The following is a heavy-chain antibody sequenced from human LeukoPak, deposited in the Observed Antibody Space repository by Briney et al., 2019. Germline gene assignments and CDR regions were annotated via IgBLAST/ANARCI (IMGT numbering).Heavy chain of an antibody. V-gene: IGHV3-30*02. D-gene: IGHD2-2*02. CDR1: GFIFSSYG. CDR2: IRYDGSIK. J-gene: IGHJ4*02. CDR3: AKGYCSSTSCDIDY. Sequence: GGSLRLSCAASGFIFSSYGMHWVRQAPGKGLEWVAFIRYDGSIKYYADSVKGRFTISRDNAKNSLYLQMNSLRAEDMALYYCAKGYCSSTSCDIDYWGQGTLVTVSS.